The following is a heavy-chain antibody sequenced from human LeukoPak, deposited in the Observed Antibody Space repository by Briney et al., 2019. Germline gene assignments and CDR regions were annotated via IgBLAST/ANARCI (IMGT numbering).Heavy chain of an antibody. V-gene: IGHV3-21*01. CDR2: ISRSSSDI. D-gene: IGHD5-18*01. CDR3: ARVHRGYSYGRLDY. CDR1: AFTFSSYS. J-gene: IGHJ4*02. Sequence: PGGSLRLSCEASAFTFSSYSMNWVRQAPGKGLEWVSSISRSSSDIYYADSVKGRFTISRDNAKNSLYLQMNSLRAEDTAVYYCARVHRGYSYGRLDYWGQGTLVTVSS.